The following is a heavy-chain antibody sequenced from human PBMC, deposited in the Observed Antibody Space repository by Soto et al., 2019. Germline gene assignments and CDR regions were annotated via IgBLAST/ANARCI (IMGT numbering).Heavy chain of an antibody. V-gene: IGHV3-30*18. CDR2: ISYDGSNK. D-gene: IGHD1-1*01. CDR1: GFTFSSYG. CDR3: AKVYKPLYYYYYMDV. Sequence: QVQLVESGGGVVQPGRSLRLSCAASGFTFSSYGMHWVRQAPGKGLEWVAVISYDGSNKYYADSVKGRFTISRDNSKNTLYLQMNSLRAEDTAVYYCAKVYKPLYYYYYMDVWGKGTTVTVSS. J-gene: IGHJ6*03.